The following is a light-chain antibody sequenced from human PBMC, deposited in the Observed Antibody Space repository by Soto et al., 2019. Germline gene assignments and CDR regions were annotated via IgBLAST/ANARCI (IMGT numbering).Light chain of an antibody. V-gene: IGKV1-12*01. Sequence: DIQMTQSPSSVSASVGDRVAFTCRASQRISSWLVWYQQKPGKAPKLLIYGASSLQSGVPSRFSGSGSGTEFTLTISSLQPEDCATYYCQQAHSVPYTFGQGTKLEI. CDR3: QQAHSVPYT. J-gene: IGKJ2*01. CDR1: QRISSW. CDR2: GAS.